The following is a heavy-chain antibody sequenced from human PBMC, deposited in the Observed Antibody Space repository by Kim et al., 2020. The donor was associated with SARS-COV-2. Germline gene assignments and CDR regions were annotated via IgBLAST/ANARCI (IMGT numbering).Heavy chain of an antibody. CDR2: ISKTSRSI. Sequence: GGSLRLSCTASGFTFGSYSMNWVRQAPGKGLEWVSTISKTSRSIYYADSVEGRFTISRDNSKNSLYLQMNNLRADDTAMYYCARDLSLGYPGLLDS. V-gene: IGHV3-21*01. CDR3: ARDLSLGYPGLLDS. CDR1: GFTFGSYS. J-gene: IGHJ5*01. D-gene: IGHD5-12*01.